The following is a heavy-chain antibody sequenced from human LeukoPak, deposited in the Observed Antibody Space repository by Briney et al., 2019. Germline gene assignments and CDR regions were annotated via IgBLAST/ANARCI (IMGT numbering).Heavy chain of an antibody. J-gene: IGHJ3*02. CDR1: GGSFSGYY. CDR2: INHSGST. Sequence: SETLSLTCAVYGGSFSGYYWSWIRQPPGKGLEWIGEINHSGSTNYNPSLKSRVTISVDTSKNQFSLKLSSVTAAGTAVYYCARGDVYDWGAFDIWGQGTRVTVSS. D-gene: IGHD5/OR15-5a*01. V-gene: IGHV4-34*01. CDR3: ARGDVYDWGAFDI.